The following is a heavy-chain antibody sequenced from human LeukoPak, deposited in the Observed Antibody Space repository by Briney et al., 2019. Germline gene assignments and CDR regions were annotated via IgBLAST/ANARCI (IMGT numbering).Heavy chain of an antibody. Sequence: QSGGSLRLSCVGSGFTFSGYWMSWVRQAPGKGLEWVANIKEDGSEKYYVDSVKGRFTISRDNAKNSLYLQMSSLRAEDTAVYYCARGGSWFAPWGQGTLVTVSS. CDR1: GFTFSGYW. CDR3: ARGGSWFAP. CDR2: IKEDGSEK. D-gene: IGHD3-10*01. V-gene: IGHV3-7*01. J-gene: IGHJ5*02.